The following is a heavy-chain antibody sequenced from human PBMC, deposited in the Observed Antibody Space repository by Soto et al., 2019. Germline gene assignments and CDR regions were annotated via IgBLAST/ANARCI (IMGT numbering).Heavy chain of an antibody. V-gene: IGHV3-73*01. CDR2: IRTKPNSYET. CDR3: TSSNLYY. Sequence: HPGGSLRLSCAASGFTFNGSVIHWVRQASGKGLEWVGRIRTKPNSYETAYVASVKGRFTISRDDSKNTAYLQMNSLKTDDTAVFYCTSSNLYYWGQGTLVTVSS. CDR1: GFTFNGSV. J-gene: IGHJ4*02.